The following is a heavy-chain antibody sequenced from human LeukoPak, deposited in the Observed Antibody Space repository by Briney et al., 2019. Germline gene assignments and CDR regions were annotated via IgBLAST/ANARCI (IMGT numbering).Heavy chain of an antibody. CDR3: ARHSRGRWYVFDY. Sequence: PGGPLRLSCAASGFTFSSYAMSWVRQAPGKGLEWVSGISGSGGNTYYADSVKGRFTISRDNSNNTLYLQMNSLGAEDTAVYYCARHSRGRWYVFDYWGQGTLVTVSS. J-gene: IGHJ4*02. D-gene: IGHD6-13*01. CDR2: ISGSGGNT. CDR1: GFTFSSYA. V-gene: IGHV3-23*01.